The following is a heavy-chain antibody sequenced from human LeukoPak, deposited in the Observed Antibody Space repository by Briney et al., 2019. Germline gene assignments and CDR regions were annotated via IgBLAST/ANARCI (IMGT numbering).Heavy chain of an antibody. CDR2: IIPIFGTP. Sequence: ASVKVSCKASGGTFRSYSFSWVRQAPGQGLEWMGGIIPIFGTPSYSQKFQGRVTITADESTTTVYMELSGLRSDDTAVYYCARTEYGSGRAFDYWGQGTLVTVSS. D-gene: IGHD3-10*01. CDR3: ARTEYGSGRAFDY. J-gene: IGHJ4*02. V-gene: IGHV1-69*13. CDR1: GGTFRSYS.